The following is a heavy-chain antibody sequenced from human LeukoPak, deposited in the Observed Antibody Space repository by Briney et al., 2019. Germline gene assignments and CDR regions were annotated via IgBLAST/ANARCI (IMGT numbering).Heavy chain of an antibody. Sequence: PSETLSLTCAVSGGSISSSNWWSWVRQPPGKGLEWIWEIYHSGSTNYNPSLKSRVTISVDKSKNQFSLKLSSVTAADTAVYYCARGLVGAQYAFDIWGQGTMVTVSS. V-gene: IGHV4-4*02. J-gene: IGHJ3*02. CDR3: ARGLVGAQYAFDI. CDR2: IYHSGST. CDR1: GGSISSSNW. D-gene: IGHD1-26*01.